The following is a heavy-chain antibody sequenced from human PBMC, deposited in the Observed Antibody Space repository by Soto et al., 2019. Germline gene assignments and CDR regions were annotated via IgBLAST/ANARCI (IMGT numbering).Heavy chain of an antibody. V-gene: IGHV3-30-3*01. Sequence: PGGSLRLSCAASGFTFSSYAMHWVRQAPGKGLEWVAVISYDGSNKYYADSVKGRFTISRDNSKNTLYLQMNSLRAEDTAVYYCAREDSSGYPEAYYFDYWGQGTLVTVSS. J-gene: IGHJ4*02. CDR3: AREDSSGYPEAYYFDY. CDR1: GFTFSSYA. D-gene: IGHD3-22*01. CDR2: ISYDGSNK.